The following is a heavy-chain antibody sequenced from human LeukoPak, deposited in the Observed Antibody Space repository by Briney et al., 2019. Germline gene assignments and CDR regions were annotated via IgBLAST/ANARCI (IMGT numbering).Heavy chain of an antibody. CDR1: GGSTSSYY. D-gene: IGHD2-8*01. J-gene: IGHJ3*01. V-gene: IGHV4-59*01. CDR2: IHYTGDT. CDR3: ARGFQWHPKPCVFDV. Sequence: SETLSLTCTISGGSTSSYYWSWIRQSPGKGLEWIGDIHYTGDTNDNPSLKSRASISIDTSNNQFSLRLRSVTAADTAVYYCARGFQWHPKPCVFDVWGQGTMVTVSS.